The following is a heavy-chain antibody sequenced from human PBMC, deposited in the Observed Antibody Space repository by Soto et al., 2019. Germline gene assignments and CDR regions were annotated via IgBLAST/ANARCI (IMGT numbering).Heavy chain of an antibody. D-gene: IGHD3-22*01. V-gene: IGHV1-46*01. CDR3: ARGMGKSSGYYRAFDAFDI. CDR1: GYTFTSYY. Sequence: ASVKVSCKASGYTFTSYYMHWVRQAPGQGLEWMGIINPSGGSTSYAQEFQGRVTMTRDTSTSTVYMELSSLRSEDTAVYYCARGMGKSSGYYRAFDAFDIWGQGTMVTVSS. CDR2: INPSGGST. J-gene: IGHJ3*02.